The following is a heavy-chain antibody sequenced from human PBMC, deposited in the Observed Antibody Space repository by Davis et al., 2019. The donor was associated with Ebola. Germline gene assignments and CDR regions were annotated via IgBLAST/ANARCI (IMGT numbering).Heavy chain of an antibody. CDR2: IRQDGSEK. D-gene: IGHD4/OR15-4a*01. Sequence: GESLKISCAASGFTFSSYWMSWVRQAPGKGLEWVANIRQDGSEKYYVDSVEGRFAVSRDNAKNSVYLQMNSLRAGDTAVYYCAKAWGVITTSYYAMDVWGQGTTVTVSS. V-gene: IGHV3-7*03. J-gene: IGHJ6*02. CDR1: GFTFSSYW. CDR3: AKAWGVITTSYYAMDV.